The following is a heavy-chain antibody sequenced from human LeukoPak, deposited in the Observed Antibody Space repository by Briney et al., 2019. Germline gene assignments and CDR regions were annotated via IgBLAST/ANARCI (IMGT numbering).Heavy chain of an antibody. V-gene: IGHV3-30*04. J-gene: IGHJ6*02. D-gene: IGHD4-11*01. Sequence: PGGSLRLSCAASGFTFSSYAMHWVRQAPGKGLEWVAVISYDGSNKYYADSVKGRFTISRDNSKNTLYLQMNSLRAEDTAVYYCARDMTRPRYYYYGMDVWGQGTTVTVSS. CDR2: ISYDGSNK. CDR3: ARDMTRPRYYYYGMDV. CDR1: GFTFSSYA.